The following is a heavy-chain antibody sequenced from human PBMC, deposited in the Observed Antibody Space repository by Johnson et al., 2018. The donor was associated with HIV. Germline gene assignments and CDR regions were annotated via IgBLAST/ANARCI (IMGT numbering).Heavy chain of an antibody. D-gene: IGHD6-19*01. CDR3: AGRSSAWYEDAFDI. CDR1: GFTFSSYG. J-gene: IGHJ3*02. V-gene: IGHV3-48*03. CDR2: ISSSDSAI. Sequence: VQLVESGGGVVQPGGSLRLSCAASGFTFSSYGMHWVRQAPGKGLEWVSYISSSDSAIWYADSVKSRFTVSSDNAKNSLYLQMNSLRAEDTAIYYCAGRSSAWYEDAFDIWAQGTMVTVSS.